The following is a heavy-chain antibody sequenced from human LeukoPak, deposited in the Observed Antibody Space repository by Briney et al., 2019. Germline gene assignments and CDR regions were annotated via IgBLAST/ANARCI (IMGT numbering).Heavy chain of an antibody. J-gene: IGHJ4*02. V-gene: IGHV3-30*18. CDR1: GFTFSSYG. CDR2: ISYDGSNK. CDR3: AKQGDLGGPFEY. D-gene: IGHD1-26*01. Sequence: GGSLRLSCAASGFTFSSYGMHWVRQAPGKGLEWVAVISYDGSNKYYASSVKGRFTISRDNSKNTLYLQVNSLRAEDTAVYYCAKQGDLGGPFEYWGQGTLVTVSS.